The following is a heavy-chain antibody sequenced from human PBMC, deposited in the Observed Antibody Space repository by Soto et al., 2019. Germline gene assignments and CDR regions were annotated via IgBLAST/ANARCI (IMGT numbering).Heavy chain of an antibody. CDR2: INPSGGST. D-gene: IGHD3-22*01. Sequence: ASVKVSCKASGHTFTSYYMHWVRQAPGQGLEWMGIINPSGGSTSYAQKFQGRVTMTRDTSTSTVYMELSSLRSEDTAVYYCARDWNSDYYDSSGYPLWGQGTLVTVSS. V-gene: IGHV1-46*01. J-gene: IGHJ4*02. CDR1: GHTFTSYY. CDR3: ARDWNSDYYDSSGYPL.